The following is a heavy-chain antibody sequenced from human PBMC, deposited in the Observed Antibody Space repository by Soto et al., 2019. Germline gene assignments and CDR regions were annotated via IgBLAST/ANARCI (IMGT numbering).Heavy chain of an antibody. CDR3: AKDQVDDYGDYVYVYYGMDV. V-gene: IGHV3-30*18. CDR2: ISYDGSNK. D-gene: IGHD4-17*01. J-gene: IGHJ6*02. Sequence: QVQLVESGGGVVQPGRSLRLSCAASGFTFSSYGMHWVRQAPDKGLEWVAVISYDGSNKYYADSVKGRFTISRDNSKNTLYLQMNSLRAEDTAVYYCAKDQVDDYGDYVYVYYGMDVWGQGTTVTVSS. CDR1: GFTFSSYG.